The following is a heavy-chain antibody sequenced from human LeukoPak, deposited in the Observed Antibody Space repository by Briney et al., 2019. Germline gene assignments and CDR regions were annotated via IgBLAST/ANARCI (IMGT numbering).Heavy chain of an antibody. CDR3: AREVCSSTSCYYAFDI. CDR2: ISAYNGNT. Sequence: ASVKVSCKASGYTFTSYGISWVRQAPGQGLEWMGWISAYNGNTNYAQKLQGRVTMTTDTSTSTAYMELRSLRSGDTAVYYCAREVCSSTSCYYAFDIWGQGTMVTVSS. D-gene: IGHD2-2*01. CDR1: GYTFTSYG. V-gene: IGHV1-18*01. J-gene: IGHJ3*02.